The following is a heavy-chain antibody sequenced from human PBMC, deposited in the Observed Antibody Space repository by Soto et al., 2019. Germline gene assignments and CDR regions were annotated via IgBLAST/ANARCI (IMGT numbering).Heavy chain of an antibody. D-gene: IGHD3-10*01. CDR2: ISIGDISI. Sequence: VHLVESGGGLVQPGGSLRLSCTASAFTLSSNGMNWVRQAPGKGLEWISFISIGDISIYYADSVKGRFTISRDLAKNSLYLQMNSLRDEDTAVYFCSRDWGVLYHDSDPYIPHLDSWGQGTLVTVSS. J-gene: IGHJ4*02. CDR1: AFTLSSNG. V-gene: IGHV3-48*02. CDR3: SRDWGVLYHDSDPYIPHLDS.